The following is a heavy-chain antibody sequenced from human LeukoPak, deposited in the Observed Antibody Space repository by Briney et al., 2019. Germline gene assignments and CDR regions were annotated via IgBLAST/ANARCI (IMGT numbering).Heavy chain of an antibody. CDR3: AKGRYYYDSSGYYGDY. J-gene: IGHJ4*02. Sequence: GGSLRLSCAASGFTFSSYGMHWVRQAPGKGLEWVAFIRYDGSNKYYADSVKGRFTISRDNSKNTLYLQMNSLRAEDTAVYYCAKGRYYYDSSGYYGDYWGQGTRVTVSS. V-gene: IGHV3-30*02. D-gene: IGHD3-22*01. CDR1: GFTFSSYG. CDR2: IRYDGSNK.